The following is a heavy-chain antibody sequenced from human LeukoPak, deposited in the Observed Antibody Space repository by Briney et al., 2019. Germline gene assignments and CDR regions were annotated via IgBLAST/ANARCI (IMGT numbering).Heavy chain of an antibody. D-gene: IGHD3-22*01. CDR1: GGSISSSLYY. Sequence: SQTLFLTCTVSGGSISSSLYYWSWIRQPAGKGLEWIGRIFASGSTDYSPSLKSRVTISVDTSKNQFSLDLNSVTAADTAVYYCASGRSNYYRSPLDSWGQGTLVTVSS. J-gene: IGHJ4*02. CDR2: IFASGST. V-gene: IGHV4-61*02. CDR3: ASGRSNYYRSPLDS.